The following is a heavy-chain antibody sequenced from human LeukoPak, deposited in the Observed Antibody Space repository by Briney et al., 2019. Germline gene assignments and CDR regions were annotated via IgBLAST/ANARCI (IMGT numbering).Heavy chain of an antibody. V-gene: IGHV1-2*02. CDR1: GYTFTGCY. Sequence: ASVKVSCKTSGYTFTGCYMHWVRQAPGQGLEWMGWINPNSGDTKYAQKFQGRVTMTRDTSISTAYMELSSLRSDDTAVYYCARAEAIDYWGQGTRVTVSS. J-gene: IGHJ4*02. D-gene: IGHD5-12*01. CDR2: INPNSGDT. CDR3: ARAEAIDY.